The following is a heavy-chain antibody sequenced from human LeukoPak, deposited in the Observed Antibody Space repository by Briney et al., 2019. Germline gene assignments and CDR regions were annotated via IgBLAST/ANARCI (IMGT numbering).Heavy chain of an antibody. V-gene: IGHV3-30-3*01. CDR2: ISYDGSNK. CDR3: ADSSGYSTYYFDY. Sequence: PGGSLRFSCAASGFTFSSYAMHWVRQAPGKGLEWVAVISYDGSNKYYADSVKGRFTISRDNSKNTLYLQMNSLRAEDTAVYYCADSSGYSTYYFDYWGQGTLVTVSS. J-gene: IGHJ4*02. CDR1: GFTFSSYA. D-gene: IGHD3-22*01.